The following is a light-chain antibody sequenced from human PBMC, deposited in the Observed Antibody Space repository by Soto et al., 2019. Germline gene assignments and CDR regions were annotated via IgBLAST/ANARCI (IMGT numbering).Light chain of an antibody. CDR2: EVS. V-gene: IGLV2-14*01. J-gene: IGLJ1*01. CDR1: SSDVGGYNY. Sequence: QSALTQPASVSGSPGQSITISCTGTSSDVGGYNYVSWYQQHPGKAPKLMIYEVSNRPSGVSNRFSGSKSGNTASLTISGLQAEDEAHYYCSSYTSSSNLVLGNGTKVT. CDR3: SSYTSSSNLV.